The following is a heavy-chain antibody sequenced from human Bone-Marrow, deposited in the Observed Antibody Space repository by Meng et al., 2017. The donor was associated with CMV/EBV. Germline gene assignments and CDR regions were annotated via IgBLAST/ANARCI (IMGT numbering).Heavy chain of an antibody. CDR2: IKQDGSEV. Sequence: GESLKISCAASGLTFSSYWMTWLRQAPGKGLEWVANIKQDGSEVYSADSVKGRFTVSRDNGKNALYLQRNSLRVEDTAVYYCARALSLWSGPRLDVWGQGTTVTVSS. CDR1: GLTFSSYW. D-gene: IGHD3-10*01. V-gene: IGHV3-7*01. CDR3: ARALSLWSGPRLDV. J-gene: IGHJ6*02.